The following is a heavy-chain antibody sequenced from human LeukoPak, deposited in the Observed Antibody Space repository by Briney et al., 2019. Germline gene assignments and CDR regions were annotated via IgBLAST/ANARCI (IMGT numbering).Heavy chain of an antibody. V-gene: IGHV4-39*07. CDR1: GGSISSDNYY. CDR3: ARLHYYDFWSGSRWFDP. D-gene: IGHD3-3*01. CDR2: FYHTGST. J-gene: IGHJ5*02. Sequence: PSETLSLTCTVSGGSISSDNYYWSWIRQPAGKELEWIGRFYHTGSTDYNPSVKSRVTISVDTSKNQFSLTLSSVTAADTAVYYCARLHYYDFWSGSRWFDPWGQGTLVTVSS.